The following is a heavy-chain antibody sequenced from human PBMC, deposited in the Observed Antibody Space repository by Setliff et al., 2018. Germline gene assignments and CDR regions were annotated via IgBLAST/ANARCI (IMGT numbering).Heavy chain of an antibody. CDR2: VYYSGLT. V-gene: IGHV4-59*01. Sequence: SETLSLTCTVSGGSISTYYWSWIRQPPGKGLEFIGYVYYSGLTNYDPSLKSRVTMSVDSSKNQFSLKLSSVTAADTAVYYCARMSGFLYMDVWGKGTMVTVSS. J-gene: IGHJ6*03. D-gene: IGHD3-3*01. CDR1: GGSISTYY. CDR3: ARMSGFLYMDV.